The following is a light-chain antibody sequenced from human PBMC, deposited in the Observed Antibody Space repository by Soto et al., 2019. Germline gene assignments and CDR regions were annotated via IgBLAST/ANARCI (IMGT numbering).Light chain of an antibody. CDR3: LQHSTYPVT. Sequence: IQMTQSPSSLSASVGDRVTITCRASQGIRNDLGWYQQKQGKAPKXLIYAASSLQGGVPSRFSGSGSETELTITISSLQPEDFETYYCLQHSTYPVTFGQGTKVDIK. V-gene: IGKV1-17*01. CDR1: QGIRND. J-gene: IGKJ1*01. CDR2: AAS.